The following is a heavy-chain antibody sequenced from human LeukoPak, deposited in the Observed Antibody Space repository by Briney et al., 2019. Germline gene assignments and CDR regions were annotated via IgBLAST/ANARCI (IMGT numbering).Heavy chain of an antibody. V-gene: IGHV3-48*03. CDR1: GFTFSSYE. D-gene: IGHD2-2*02. Sequence: GESLRLSCAASGFTFSSYEMNWVRQAPGKGLEWVSYISSSGSTIYYADSVKGRFTISRGNAKNSLYLQMNSLRAEDTAVYYCARDLGYCTSTSCYSLYGMDVWGKGTTVTVSS. CDR3: ARDLGYCTSTSCYSLYGMDV. J-gene: IGHJ6*04. CDR2: ISSSGSTI.